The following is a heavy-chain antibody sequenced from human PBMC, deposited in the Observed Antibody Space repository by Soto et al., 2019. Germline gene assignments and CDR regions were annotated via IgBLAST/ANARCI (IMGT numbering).Heavy chain of an antibody. Sequence: GASVKVSCKASGGTFSSYAISWVRQAPGQGLEWMGGIIPIFGTANYAQKFQGRVTITADESTSTAYMELSSLRSEDTAVYYCARDNQGVRGVFSAFDTWGQGTMVTVSS. CDR3: ARDNQGVRGVFSAFDT. CDR2: IIPIFGTA. CDR1: GGTFSSYA. V-gene: IGHV1-69*13. D-gene: IGHD3-10*01. J-gene: IGHJ3*02.